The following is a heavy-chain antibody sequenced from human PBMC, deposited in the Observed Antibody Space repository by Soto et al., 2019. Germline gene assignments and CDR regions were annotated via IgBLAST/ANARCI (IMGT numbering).Heavy chain of an antibody. CDR2: IYYNGNT. CDR3: ARVRTGYFDY. V-gene: IGHV4-59*11. D-gene: IGHD3-9*01. J-gene: IGHJ4*02. Sequence: SETLSLTCTLSGGAINDHYWSFIRQPPGKGLEWIGYIYYNGNTNYNPSLESRVTISVDRSRNQFSLRLTSLTAADTAVYYCARVRTGYFDYWGRGAHVTVSS. CDR1: GGAINDHY.